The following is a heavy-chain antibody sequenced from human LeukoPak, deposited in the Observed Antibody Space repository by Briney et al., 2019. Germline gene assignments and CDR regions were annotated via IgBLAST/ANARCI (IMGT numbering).Heavy chain of an antibody. D-gene: IGHD3-9*01. CDR3: AKVRLRYSSADWFDP. CDR1: GFTFSSYA. V-gene: IGHV3-9*01. Sequence: GGSLRLSCAASGFTFSSYAMSWVRQAPGKGLERVSGISWNSGSIGYADSVKGRFTISRDNAKNSLYLQMNSLRAEDTALYYCAKVRLRYSSADWFDPWGQGTLVTVSS. J-gene: IGHJ5*02. CDR2: ISWNSGSI.